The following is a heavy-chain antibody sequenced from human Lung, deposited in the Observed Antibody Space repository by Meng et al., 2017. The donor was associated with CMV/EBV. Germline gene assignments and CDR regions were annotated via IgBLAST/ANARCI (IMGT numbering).Heavy chain of an antibody. Sequence: AVSGTSISTSNWWSWVRQHPGKGLEWIGEVYHSGYTNYNPSLKSRVTMSVDRSKNQFSLKLSSVTAADTAVYYCARVTEYGGNCFDSWGQGTLVTVSS. J-gene: IGHJ4*02. CDR2: VYHSGYT. V-gene: IGHV4-4*02. CDR1: GTSISTSNW. D-gene: IGHD4/OR15-4a*01. CDR3: ARVTEYGGNCFDS.